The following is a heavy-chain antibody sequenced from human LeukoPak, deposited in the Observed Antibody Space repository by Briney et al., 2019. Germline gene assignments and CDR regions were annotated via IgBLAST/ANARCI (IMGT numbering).Heavy chain of an antibody. J-gene: IGHJ2*01. CDR1: GFTFSSYA. CDR2: ISGGGDVT. D-gene: IGHD3-9*01. V-gene: IGHV3-23*01. Sequence: GGSLRLSCAASGFTFSSYAMSWVRQAPGKGLEWVSSISGGGDVTYYADSVKGRFTISRDNSKNTLYLQMNSLRAEDTAEYYCAKVDSFWYFDLWGRGTLVTVSS. CDR3: AKVDSFWYFDL.